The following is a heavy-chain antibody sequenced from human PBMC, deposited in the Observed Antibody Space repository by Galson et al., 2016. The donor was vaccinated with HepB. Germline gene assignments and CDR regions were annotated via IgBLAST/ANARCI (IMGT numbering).Heavy chain of an antibody. CDR3: ARDQGYCSGITCLIYDY. V-gene: IGHV3-23*01. CDR2: ISDSGGST. Sequence: SLRLSCAASGFTFSTYALNWVRQAPGKGLEWVSAISDSGGSTYYADSVKGRFTISRDNSKNTLYLQMNSVRAEDTAVYYCARDQGYCSGITCLIYDYWGQGTLFTV. J-gene: IGHJ4*02. CDR1: GFTFSTYA. D-gene: IGHD2-2*01.